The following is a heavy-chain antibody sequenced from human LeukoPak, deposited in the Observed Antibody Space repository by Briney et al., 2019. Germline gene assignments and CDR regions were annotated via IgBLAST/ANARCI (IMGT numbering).Heavy chain of an antibody. CDR3: AKGGAALTDAPHGDVVTTTLDGFDL. D-gene: IGHD2-21*02. CDR1: GFDFSAYA. J-gene: IGHJ3*01. Sequence: PGGSPRLSCAASGFDFSAYAMTWVRQAPGKGLEWVSTVSGSGYRRYYADSVKGRFTVSRDNAKKTIFVQMHSLRAEDTAKYYCAKGGAALTDAPHGDVVTTTLDGFDLWGQGAMVTVSS. CDR2: VSGSGYRR. V-gene: IGHV3-23*01.